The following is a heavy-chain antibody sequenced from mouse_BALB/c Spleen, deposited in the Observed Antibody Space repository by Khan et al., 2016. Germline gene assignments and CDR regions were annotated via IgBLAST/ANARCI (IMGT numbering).Heavy chain of an antibody. V-gene: IGHV2-6-7*01. CDR1: GFSLTGFS. CDR3: SIFSHYAVGFSS. CDR2: IWGDGST. Sequence: QVQLKQSGPGLVAPSQSLSITCTVSGFSLTGFSVNWVRQPPGKALEWLGMIWGDGSTNYKSGLKSRSGCSKDDSKSLFFLKINSLHPPHTSCSFCSIFSHYAVGFSSWALGTLVTVSA. J-gene: IGHJ3*01. D-gene: IGHD1-2*01.